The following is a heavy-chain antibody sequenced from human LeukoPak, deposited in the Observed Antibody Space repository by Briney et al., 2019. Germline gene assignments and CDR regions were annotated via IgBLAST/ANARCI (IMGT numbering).Heavy chain of an antibody. Sequence: GGSLRLSCAASGFTFSSYSMNWVRQAPGKGLEWVSSTSSSSSYIYYADSVKGRFTISRDNAKNSLYLQMNSLRAEDTAVYYCARSYYDFWSGYPYYYYYMDVWGKGTTVTVSS. CDR2: TSSSSSYI. V-gene: IGHV3-21*01. D-gene: IGHD3-3*01. CDR3: ARSYYDFWSGYPYYYYYMDV. CDR1: GFTFSSYS. J-gene: IGHJ6*03.